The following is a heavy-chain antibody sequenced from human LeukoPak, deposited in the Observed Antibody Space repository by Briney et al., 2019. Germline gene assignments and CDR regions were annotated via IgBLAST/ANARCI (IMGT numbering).Heavy chain of an antibody. Sequence: ASVKVSCKASGYTFTSYDINWVRQATGQGLEWMGWMNPNNGNTDYAQKFQGRVTLTRNTSISTAYMELSSLRSEDTAVYYCTSGGPVAGTHKYLQHWSQGTLVTVSS. D-gene: IGHD6-19*01. CDR2: MNPNNGNT. CDR3: TSGGPVAGTHKYLQH. V-gene: IGHV1-8*01. J-gene: IGHJ1*01. CDR1: GYTFTSYD.